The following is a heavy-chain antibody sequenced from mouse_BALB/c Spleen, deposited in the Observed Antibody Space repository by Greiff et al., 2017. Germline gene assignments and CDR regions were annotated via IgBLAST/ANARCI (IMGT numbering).Heavy chain of an antibody. CDR3: ARAKFYDYDQVHYYAMDY. CDR2: ISSGGST. CDR1: GFTFSSYA. Sequence: DVKLVESGGGLVKPGGSLKLSCAASGFTFSSYAMSWVRQTPEKRLEWVASISSGGSTYYPDSVKGRFTISRDNARNILYLQMSSLRSEDTAMYYCARAKFYDYDQVHYYAMDYWGQGTSVTVSS. J-gene: IGHJ4*01. V-gene: IGHV5-6-5*01. D-gene: IGHD2-4*01.